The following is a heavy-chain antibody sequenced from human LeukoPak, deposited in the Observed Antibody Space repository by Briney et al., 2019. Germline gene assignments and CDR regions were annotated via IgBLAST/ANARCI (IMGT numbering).Heavy chain of an antibody. J-gene: IGHJ5*02. CDR2: IYTSGST. Sequence: SETLSLTCTISGGSISPYYWSWIRQPPGKGLEWIGRIYTSGSTNYNPSLKSRVTMSVDTSKNQFSLKLSSVTAADTAVYYCAREIAPYCSSTSCFLNWFDPWGQGTLVTVSS. D-gene: IGHD2-2*01. V-gene: IGHV4-4*07. CDR3: AREIAPYCSSTSCFLNWFDP. CDR1: GGSISPYY.